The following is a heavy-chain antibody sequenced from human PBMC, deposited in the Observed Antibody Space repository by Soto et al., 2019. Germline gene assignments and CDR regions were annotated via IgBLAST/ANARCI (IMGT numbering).Heavy chain of an antibody. CDR1: GGSLSNFG. CDR3: ARGDATKIVVTTYYGMDV. D-gene: IGHD4-17*01. V-gene: IGHV1-69*12. CDR2: IIPVFGTA. J-gene: IGHJ6*02. Sequence: QVQLVKSGAEVKKPGSSLKVSCKASGGSLSNFGITWVRQAPGQGLEWMGGIIPVFGTANYAQKSQGRVTISADESTSIVYMNVTSLRSEDTAVYYCARGDATKIVVTTYYGMDVWGQGTTVTVSS.